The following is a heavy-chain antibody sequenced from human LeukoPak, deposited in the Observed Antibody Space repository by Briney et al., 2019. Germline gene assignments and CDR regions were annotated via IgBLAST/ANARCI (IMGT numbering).Heavy chain of an antibody. CDR3: ARWGLGYCSSTSCYDVVDY. D-gene: IGHD2-2*01. V-gene: IGHV1-2*02. J-gene: IGHJ4*02. Sequence: GASVKVSCKASEYTFTGYYMHWVRQAPGQGLEWMGWINPNSGGTNYAQKFQGRVTMTRDTSISTAYMELSRLRSDDTAVYYCARWGLGYCSSTSCYDVVDYWGQGTLVTVSS. CDR1: EYTFTGYY. CDR2: INPNSGGT.